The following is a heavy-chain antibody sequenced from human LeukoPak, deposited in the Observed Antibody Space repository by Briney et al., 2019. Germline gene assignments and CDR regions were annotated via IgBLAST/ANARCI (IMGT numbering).Heavy chain of an antibody. J-gene: IGHJ4*02. Sequence: GGSLRLSCAASGFTFSSYEMNWVRQAPGEGLEWVSYISSSGSTIYYADSVKGRFTISRDNAKNSLYLQMNSLRAEDTAVYYCARDAGTYYYDSSGLDYWGQGTLVTVSS. CDR3: ARDAGTYYYDSSGLDY. CDR1: GFTFSSYE. V-gene: IGHV3-48*03. D-gene: IGHD3-22*01. CDR2: ISSSGSTI.